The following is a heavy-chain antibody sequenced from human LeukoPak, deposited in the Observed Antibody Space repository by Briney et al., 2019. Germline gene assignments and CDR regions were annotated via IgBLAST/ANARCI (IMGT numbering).Heavy chain of an antibody. Sequence: GRSLRLSCAASGFTFSSYGMHWVRQAPGKGLEWVAVTWYDGSNKYYADSVKGRFTISRDNSKNTLYLQMNSLRAEDTAVYYCARGNYYDSSGYFWGQGTLVTVSS. D-gene: IGHD3-22*01. CDR3: ARGNYYDSSGYF. CDR2: TWYDGSNK. V-gene: IGHV3-33*01. J-gene: IGHJ4*02. CDR1: GFTFSSYG.